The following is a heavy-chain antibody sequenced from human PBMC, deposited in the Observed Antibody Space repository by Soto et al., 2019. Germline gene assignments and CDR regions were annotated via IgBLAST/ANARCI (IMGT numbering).Heavy chain of an antibody. CDR1: GFTFTRFS. CDR2: ISSTTNYI. CDR3: ARGDFDRSGNYNAGWFAP. D-gene: IGHD3-22*01. J-gene: IGHJ5*02. Sequence: EVQLVESGGGLVKPGGSLRLSCAASGFTFTRFSMNWVRQAPGKGLEWVSSISSTTNYIYYGDSMKGRFTISRDNAKNSLYLEMNSRRAEDTAVYYCARGDFDRSGNYNAGWFAPWGQGTLVIVSS. V-gene: IGHV3-21*06.